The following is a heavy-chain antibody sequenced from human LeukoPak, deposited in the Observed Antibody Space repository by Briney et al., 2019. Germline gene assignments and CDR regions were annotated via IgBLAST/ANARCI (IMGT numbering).Heavy chain of an antibody. CDR2: ISYNSDTI. V-gene: IGHV3-9*01. CDR3: AKDYCGGDCYSGWYFDL. Sequence: GRSLRLSRAASGFTFDDYAMHWVRRAPGKGLEWVSGISYNSDTIAYADSVRGRFTISRDNAKNSLYLQMNSLRAEDTALYYCAKDYCGGDCYSGWYFDLWGRGTLVTVSS. CDR1: GFTFDDYA. J-gene: IGHJ2*01. D-gene: IGHD2-21*02.